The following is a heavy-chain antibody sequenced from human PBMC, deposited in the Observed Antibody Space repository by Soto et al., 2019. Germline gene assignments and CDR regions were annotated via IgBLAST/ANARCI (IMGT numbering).Heavy chain of an antibody. CDR2: ISWNSGSI. V-gene: IGHV3-9*01. Sequence: GGSLRLSCAASGFTFDDYAMHWVRQAPGKGLEWVSGISWNSGSIGYADSVKGRFTISRDNAKNSLYLQMSSLRAEDTALYYCAKDISLSDVGPFDIWGQGTMVTVS. CDR1: GFTFDDYA. J-gene: IGHJ3*02. D-gene: IGHD3-10*02. CDR3: AKDISLSDVGPFDI.